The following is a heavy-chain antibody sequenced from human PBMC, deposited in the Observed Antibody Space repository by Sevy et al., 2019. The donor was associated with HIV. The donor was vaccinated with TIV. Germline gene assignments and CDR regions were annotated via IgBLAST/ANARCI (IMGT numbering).Heavy chain of an antibody. Sequence: GGSLRLSCAATGFTFSQYGMEWVRQAPGKGLEWVAFIRYDGSTKYYADSVKGRFTISRDNSKNMLYLQMNSLRPEDTALYSCAKHRDTLAVPAYLDHWGQGTLVTVS. D-gene: IGHD2-2*01. V-gene: IGHV3-30*02. J-gene: IGHJ4*02. CDR2: IRYDGSTK. CDR1: GFTFSQYG. CDR3: AKHRDTLAVPAYLDH.